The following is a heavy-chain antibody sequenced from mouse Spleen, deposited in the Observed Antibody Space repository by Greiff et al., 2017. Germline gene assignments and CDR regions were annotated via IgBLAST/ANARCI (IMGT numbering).Heavy chain of an antibody. CDR3: ARHGSYFDY. D-gene: IGHD2-2*01. Sequence: EVQLVESGGDLVKPGGSLKLSCAASGFTFSSYGMSWVRQTPDKRLEWVATISSGGSYTYYPDSVKGRFTISRDNAKNTLYLQMSRLKSEDTAMYYCARHGSYFDYWGQGTTLTVSS. CDR1: GFTFSSYG. CDR2: ISSGGSYT. J-gene: IGHJ2*01. V-gene: IGHV5-6*01.